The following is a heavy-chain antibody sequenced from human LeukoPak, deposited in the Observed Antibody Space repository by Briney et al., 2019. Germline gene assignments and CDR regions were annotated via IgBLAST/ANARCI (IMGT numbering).Heavy chain of an antibody. D-gene: IGHD2-21*02. Sequence: SETLSLTCSVSGGSISSYYWSWIRQSAGKGLERIGRIYPTGSTNYNPSLKSRVTISGDKSKNQFSLKLSSVTAADTAVYYCARVGGDCGGDCYHYYSMDVWGKGTTVTVSS. J-gene: IGHJ6*03. V-gene: IGHV4-4*07. CDR2: IYPTGST. CDR3: ARVGGDCGGDCYHYYSMDV. CDR1: GGSISSYY.